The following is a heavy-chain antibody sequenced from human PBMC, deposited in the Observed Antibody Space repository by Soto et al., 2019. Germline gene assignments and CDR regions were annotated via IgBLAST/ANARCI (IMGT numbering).Heavy chain of an antibody. CDR1: GYSFTTYW. CDR3: ARTFSDYIMDV. CDR2: IDPSDSYT. Sequence: GESLKISCKGSGYSFTTYWITWVRQMPGKGLEWMGRIDPSDSYTNYSPSFQGHVTISADKSISSAYLQWSSLKASDTAMYYCARTFSDYIMDVWGQGTTVTVSS. V-gene: IGHV5-10-1*01. J-gene: IGHJ6*02. D-gene: IGHD6-25*01.